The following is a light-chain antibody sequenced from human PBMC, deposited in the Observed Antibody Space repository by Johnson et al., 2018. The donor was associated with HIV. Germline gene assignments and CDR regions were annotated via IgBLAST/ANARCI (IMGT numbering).Light chain of an antibody. CDR2: EDN. V-gene: IGLV1-51*02. J-gene: IGLJ1*01. Sequence: QPVLTQPPSVSAAPGQKVTIYCSGSSSNIESYFVSWYQQLPGAAPTLLIYEDNKRPSGIPDRFSGSKSGATATLGITGLQTGAEADYYCGIWDARLSPLYVVGSGTTITVL. CDR1: SSNIESYF. CDR3: GIWDARLSPLYV.